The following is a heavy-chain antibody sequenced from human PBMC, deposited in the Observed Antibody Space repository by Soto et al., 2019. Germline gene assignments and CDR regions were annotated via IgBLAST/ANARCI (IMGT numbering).Heavy chain of an antibody. Sequence: QVQLVQSGAEVKKPGSSVKVSCKASRGTFSSYAISWVRQAPGQGLEWMGGIIPIFGTTNYAQKFQGRVTITADKSTSTAYMELSSLRSEDTAVYYCARDQGGGYCSGGSCSRTYYYYGMDVWGQGTTVTVSS. CDR3: ARDQGGGYCSGGSCSRTYYYYGMDV. J-gene: IGHJ6*02. V-gene: IGHV1-69*06. CDR1: RGTFSSYA. CDR2: IIPIFGTT. D-gene: IGHD2-15*01.